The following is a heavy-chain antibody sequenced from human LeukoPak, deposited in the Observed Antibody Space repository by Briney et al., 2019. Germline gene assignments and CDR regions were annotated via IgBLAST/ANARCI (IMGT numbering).Heavy chain of an antibody. D-gene: IGHD2-21*01. V-gene: IGHV3-NL1*01. CDR1: GFNFGIYG. J-gene: IGHJ1*01. Sequence: PGGSLRLSCTASGFNFGIYGMPWVRQAPGKGLEWVSVIYSGGSTYYADSVKGRFTTPRDISKNTLYLQMNSLRAEDTAVYYCASVNGDGAEYFQHWGQGTLVTVSS. CDR2: IYSGGST. CDR3: ASVNGDGAEYFQH.